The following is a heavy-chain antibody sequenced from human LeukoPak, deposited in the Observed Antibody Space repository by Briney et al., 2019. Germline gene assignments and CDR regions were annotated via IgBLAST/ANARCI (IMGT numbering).Heavy chain of an antibody. CDR2: ISGSGGST. CDR1: EFTFNSYA. CDR3: AKSGASIAARPMDY. V-gene: IGHV3-23*01. J-gene: IGHJ4*02. D-gene: IGHD6-6*01. Sequence: PGGSLRLSCAASEFTFNSYAMSWIRQAPGKGLEWVSAISGSGGSTYYADSVRGRLTISRDNSKNTLYLQMNSLRAEDTAVYYCAKSGASIAARPMDYWGQGTLATVSS.